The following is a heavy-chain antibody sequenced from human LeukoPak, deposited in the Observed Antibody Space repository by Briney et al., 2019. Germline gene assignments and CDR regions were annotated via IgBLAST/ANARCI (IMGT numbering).Heavy chain of an antibody. CDR1: GFTLENYW. Sequence: GGSLRLSCTASGFTLENYWMNLVRQAPGKGPEWVANINKDGSIEHYLDSVKGRFTIYRDNAKNSLILQMNSLRDEDTAVYYCPRWAGVIDFWGQGTPVTVSS. J-gene: IGHJ4*02. V-gene: IGHV3-7*01. D-gene: IGHD3-10*01. CDR3: PRWAGVIDF. CDR2: INKDGSIE.